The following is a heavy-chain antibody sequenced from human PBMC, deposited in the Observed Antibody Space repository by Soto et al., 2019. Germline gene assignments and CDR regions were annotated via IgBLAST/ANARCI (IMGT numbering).Heavy chain of an antibody. CDR3: GLGSAAADNYYYMDV. Sequence: SETLSLTCAVYGGSFSGYYWSWIRQPPGKGLEWIGEIKHSGSTNYNPSLKSRVTISVDTSKNQFSPKLSSVTAADTAVYYCGLGSAAADNYYYMDVWGKGTTVTVSS. V-gene: IGHV4-34*01. CDR1: GGSFSGYY. D-gene: IGHD2-15*01. J-gene: IGHJ6*03. CDR2: IKHSGST.